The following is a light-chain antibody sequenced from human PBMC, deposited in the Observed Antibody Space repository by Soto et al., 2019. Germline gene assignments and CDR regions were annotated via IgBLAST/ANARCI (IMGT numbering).Light chain of an antibody. Sequence: DIQMTQSPTSLSASVGDRVTITCRASQDIRNFVFWYQQEPGTAPKLLIYAASTLQSEVPSRFSGSGSGTDLTLTINSLQPADVATYYCQKYSSVPLFGPGTKVEIK. CDR2: AAS. V-gene: IGKV1-27*01. CDR1: QDIRNF. J-gene: IGKJ3*01. CDR3: QKYSSVPL.